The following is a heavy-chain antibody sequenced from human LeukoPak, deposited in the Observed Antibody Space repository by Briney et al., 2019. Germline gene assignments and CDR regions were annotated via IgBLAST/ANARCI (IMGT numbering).Heavy chain of an antibody. J-gene: IGHJ2*01. V-gene: IGHV5-51*01. CDR3: ARLPGATVVTAGWYFDL. CDR2: IYPGDSDT. CDR1: GYIFTSYW. Sequence: GESLKISCKASGYIFTSYWIGWVRQMPGKGLEWMGIIYPGDSDTRYNPSFQGQVTISADRSITTAYLQWSSLNASDTAMYYCARLPGATVVTAGWYFDLWGRGTLVTVSS. D-gene: IGHD4-23*01.